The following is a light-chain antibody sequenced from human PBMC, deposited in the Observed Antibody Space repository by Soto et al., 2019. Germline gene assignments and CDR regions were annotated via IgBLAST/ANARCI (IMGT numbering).Light chain of an antibody. CDR3: QKSYSTPWK. CDR1: QCIGSY. CDR2: STS. V-gene: IGKV1-39*01. Sequence: DIQITHSPSTLSASVVERVTITCLASQCIGSYLNWYQQKQGRAPRLLIYSTSTLQSGVPSKFSGSASGTAFTLTISSLQPEDFATYYCQKSYSTPWKFGQGTKVDIK. J-gene: IGKJ1*01.